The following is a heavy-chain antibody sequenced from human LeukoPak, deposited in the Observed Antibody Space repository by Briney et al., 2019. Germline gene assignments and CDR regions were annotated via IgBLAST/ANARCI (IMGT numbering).Heavy chain of an antibody. D-gene: IGHD3-10*01. Sequence: SETLSLTCAVSGGSISSSNWWSWVRQHPGKGLEWIGYIYYSGSTYYNPSLKSRVTISVDTSKNQFSLKLSSVTAADTAVYYCAREVLWFGDYWYFDLWGRGTLVTVSS. CDR2: IYYSGST. V-gene: IGHV4-31*11. CDR3: AREVLWFGDYWYFDL. CDR1: GGSISSSNW. J-gene: IGHJ2*01.